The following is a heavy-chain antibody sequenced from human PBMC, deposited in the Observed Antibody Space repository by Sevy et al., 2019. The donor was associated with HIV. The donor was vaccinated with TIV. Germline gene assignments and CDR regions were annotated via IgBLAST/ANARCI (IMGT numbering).Heavy chain of an antibody. CDR1: GFTFSSYGLSSYS. V-gene: IGHV3-21*01. J-gene: IGHJ6*02. Sequence: GGSLRLSCAASGFTFSSYGLSSYSMNWVRQAPGKGLEWVSSISSSSSYIFYADSVKGGFTISRDNAKNSLYLQMNSVRAEDTAVYYCARDRGVGTSSYGMDVWGQGTTVTVSS. CDR2: ISSSSSYI. D-gene: IGHD1-26*01. CDR3: ARDRGVGTSSYGMDV.